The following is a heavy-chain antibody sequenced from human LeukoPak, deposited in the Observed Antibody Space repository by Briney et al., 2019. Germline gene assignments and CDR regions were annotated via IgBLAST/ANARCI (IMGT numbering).Heavy chain of an antibody. J-gene: IGHJ4*02. Sequence: GGSLRLSCAASGFTFSSYSMSWVRQAPGKGLEWVSYISSDSTTIYYADSVKGRLTISRDNAKSSLCLQMNSLRNEDAAVYYCARDYDSFDYWGQGILVTVSS. CDR3: ARDYDSFDY. CDR1: GFTFSSYS. CDR2: ISSDSTTI. D-gene: IGHD3-9*01. V-gene: IGHV3-48*02.